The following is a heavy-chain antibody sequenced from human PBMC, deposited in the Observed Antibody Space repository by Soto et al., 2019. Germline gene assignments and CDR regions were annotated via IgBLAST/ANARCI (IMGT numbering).Heavy chain of an antibody. Sequence: PGESLKISCKGSGYHFGSYWIGWVLQTPAEGLEWVGIIYPTNSDTRYNPSFQGHVTVSADRSISTAYLQWRSLEASDTAIYYCARHLMHPEGRQSYFDTWGQGTPVTVSS. CDR3: ARHLMHPEGRQSYFDT. V-gene: IGHV5-51*01. J-gene: IGHJ4*02. CDR2: IYPTNSDT. D-gene: IGHD2-8*01. CDR1: GYHFGSYW.